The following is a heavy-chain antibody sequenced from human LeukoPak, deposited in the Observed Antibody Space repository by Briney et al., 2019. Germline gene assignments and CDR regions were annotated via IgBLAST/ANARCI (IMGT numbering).Heavy chain of an antibody. J-gene: IGHJ4*02. D-gene: IGHD3-22*01. Sequence: SYWMHWIRQPPGKGLEWIGEIYHSGSTNYNPSLKSRVIMSVDKSRNQFSLKLSSVTAADTAVYYCATYYESSGFRFDYWGQGTLVTVSS. V-gene: IGHV4-4*02. CDR1: SYW. CDR3: ATYYESSGFRFDY. CDR2: IYHSGST.